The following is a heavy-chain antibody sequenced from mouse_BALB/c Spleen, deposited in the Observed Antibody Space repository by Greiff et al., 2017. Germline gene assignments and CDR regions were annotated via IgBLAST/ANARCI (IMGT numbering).Heavy chain of an antibody. CDR2: IRSKSNNYAT. Sequence: DAGGGLVQPKGSLKLSCAASGFTFNPNAMNWVRQAPGKGLEWVARIRSKSNNYATYYADSVKDRFTISRDDSQSMLYLQMNNLKTEDTAMYYCVRGYDGYPVAYWGQGTLVTVSA. CDR3: VRGYDGYPVAY. V-gene: IGHV10S3*01. J-gene: IGHJ3*01. D-gene: IGHD2-3*01. CDR1: GFTFNPNA.